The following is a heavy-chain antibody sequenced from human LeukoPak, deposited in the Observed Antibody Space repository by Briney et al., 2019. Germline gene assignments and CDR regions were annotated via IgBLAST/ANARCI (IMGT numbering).Heavy chain of an antibody. V-gene: IGHV3-23*01. CDR2: ITNGGEDT. CDR1: GFTFSIFG. CDR3: ATGTKGFDY. J-gene: IGHJ4*02. Sequence: GGSLRLSCAASGFTFSIFGMSWIRKAPGKGLERVSGITNGGEDTYYADSVKGRFTISRDNSKNTLFLQMNSLRAEDTAIYYCATGTKGFDYWGQGTLVTVSS.